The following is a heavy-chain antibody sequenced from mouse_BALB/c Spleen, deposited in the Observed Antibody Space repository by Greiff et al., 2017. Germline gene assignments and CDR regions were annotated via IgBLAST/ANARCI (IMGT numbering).Heavy chain of an antibody. V-gene: IGHV1S137*01. J-gene: IGHJ3*01. Sequence: LVESGAELVRPGVSVKISCKGSGYTFTDYAMHWVKQSHAKSLEWIGVISTYYGDASYNQKFKGKATMTVDKSSSTAYMELARLTSEDSAIYYCARGATMITTGFAYWGQGTLVTVSA. CDR3: ARGATMITTGFAY. CDR2: ISTYYGDA. CDR1: GYTFTDYA. D-gene: IGHD2-4*01.